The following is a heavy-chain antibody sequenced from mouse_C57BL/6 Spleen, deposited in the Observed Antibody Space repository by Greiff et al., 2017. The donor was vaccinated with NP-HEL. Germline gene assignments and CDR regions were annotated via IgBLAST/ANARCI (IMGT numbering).Heavy chain of an antibody. CDR1: GYAFSSYW. D-gene: IGHD1-1*01. J-gene: IGHJ2*01. CDR2: IYPGDGDT. Sequence: LEESGAELVKPGASVKISCKASGYAFSSYWMNWVKQRPGKGLEWIGQIYPGDGDTNYNGKFKGKATLTADKSSSTAYMQLSSLTSEDSAVYFCARSATTGFDYWGQGTTLTVSS. CDR3: ARSATTGFDY. V-gene: IGHV1-80*01.